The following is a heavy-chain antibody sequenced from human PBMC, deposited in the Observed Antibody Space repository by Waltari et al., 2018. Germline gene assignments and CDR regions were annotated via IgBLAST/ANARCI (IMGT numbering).Heavy chain of an antibody. J-gene: IGHJ6*02. Sequence: EVQLVESGGGLVQPGGSLRLSCAASGLPFSRYWMYWVGQAPGTGLAWVSHITSDGSNTGYADSVKGRFTISRDNAKNTLYMEMNSLRDEDTAVYYCVRDRGMDAWGQGTTVTVSS. CDR3: VRDRGMDA. CDR1: GLPFSRYW. CDR2: ITSDGSNT. V-gene: IGHV3-74*01.